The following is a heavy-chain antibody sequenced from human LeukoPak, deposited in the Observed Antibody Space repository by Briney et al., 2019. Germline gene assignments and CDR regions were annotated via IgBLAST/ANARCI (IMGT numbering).Heavy chain of an antibody. CDR3: AKEVSIVTMVRGVRLDY. CDR2: ISGSGGST. CDR1: GFTFSNYA. D-gene: IGHD3-10*01. V-gene: IGHV3-23*01. J-gene: IGHJ4*02. Sequence: GGSLRLSCAASGFTFSNYAMSWVRQAPGKGLEWVSGISGSGGSTYYADSVKGRFTISRDNSKNTLYLQMNSLRAEDTAIYYCAKEVSIVTMVRGVRLDYWGQGTLVTVSS.